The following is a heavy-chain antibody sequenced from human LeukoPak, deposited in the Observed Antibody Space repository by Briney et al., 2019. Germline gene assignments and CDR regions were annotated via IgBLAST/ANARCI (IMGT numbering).Heavy chain of an antibody. CDR1: GFTFSSYA. CDR3: SCGNYYYYYGMDV. D-gene: IGHD2-2*01. CDR2: ISYDGSNK. Sequence: GRSLRLSCAASGFTFSSYAMHWVRQAPGKGLEWVAVISYDGSNKYYADSVKGRFAISRDNSKNTLYLQMNSLRAEDTAVYLCSCGNYYYYYGMDVWGQGTTVTVPS. J-gene: IGHJ6*02. V-gene: IGHV3-30*09.